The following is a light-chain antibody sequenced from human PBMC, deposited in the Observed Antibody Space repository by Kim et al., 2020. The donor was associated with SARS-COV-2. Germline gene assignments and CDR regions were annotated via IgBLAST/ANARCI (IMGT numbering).Light chain of an antibody. V-gene: IGKV3-11*01. CDR2: DAS. CDR1: ESVSNF. Sequence: SPGERSTLSCRASESVSNFLGWYQQKPGQAPRLLIYDASKRATGIPARFSGSGSGTDFTLTISSLEPEDFAVYYCQQRNNWPPAFTFGGGTKLEI. CDR3: QQRNNWPPAFT. J-gene: IGKJ4*01.